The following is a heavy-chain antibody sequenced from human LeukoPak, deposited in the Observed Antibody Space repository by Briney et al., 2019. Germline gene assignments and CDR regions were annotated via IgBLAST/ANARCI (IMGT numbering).Heavy chain of an antibody. Sequence: GGSLRLSCAASGLTVSSNYMSWVRQAPGKGLEWVSVIYSGGSTYYADSVKGRFTISRDNSKNTLYLQMNSLRAEDTAVYYCARDLDSSGYFDYWGQGTLVTVSS. D-gene: IGHD3-22*01. CDR1: GLTVSSNY. CDR3: ARDLDSSGYFDY. CDR2: IYSGGST. V-gene: IGHV3-53*01. J-gene: IGHJ4*02.